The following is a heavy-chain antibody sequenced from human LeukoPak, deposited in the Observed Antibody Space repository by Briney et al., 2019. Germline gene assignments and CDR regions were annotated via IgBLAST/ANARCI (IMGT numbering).Heavy chain of an antibody. V-gene: IGHV3-21*01. CDR3: ARDQYSSSWYDPADY. Sequence: GGSLRLSCAASGFTFSSYSMNWVRQAPGKGLEWVSSISSSSSYIYYADSVKGRFTISRDNAKNSLYLQMNSLRAEDTAVYYCARDQYSSSWYDPADYWGQGTLVTVSS. J-gene: IGHJ4*02. D-gene: IGHD6-13*01. CDR2: ISSSSSYI. CDR1: GFTFSSYS.